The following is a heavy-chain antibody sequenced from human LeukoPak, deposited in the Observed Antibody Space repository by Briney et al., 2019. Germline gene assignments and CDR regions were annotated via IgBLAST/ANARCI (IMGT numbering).Heavy chain of an antibody. CDR1: GYTFTSYG. D-gene: IGHD3-22*01. J-gene: IGHJ4*02. V-gene: IGHV1-18*01. Sequence: ASVKVSCKASGYTFTSYGISWVRQAPGQWLEWMGWISAYNGNTNYAQKLQGRVTMTTDTSTSTAYMELRSLRSDDTAVYYCARTYYYDSSGYSRNWGQGTLVTVSS. CDR2: ISAYNGNT. CDR3: ARTYYYDSSGYSRN.